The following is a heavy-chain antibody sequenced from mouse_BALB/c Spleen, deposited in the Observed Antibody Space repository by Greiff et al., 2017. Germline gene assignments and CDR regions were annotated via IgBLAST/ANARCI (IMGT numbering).Heavy chain of an antibody. CDR3: ARFYGSSLWYFDV. Sequence: EVKLQESGGGLVQPGGSRKLSCAASGFTFSSFGMHWVRQAPEKGLEWVAYISSGSSTIYYADTVKGRFTISRDNPKNTLFLQMTSLRSEDTAMYYCARFYGSSLWYFDVWGAGTTVTVSS. D-gene: IGHD1-1*01. V-gene: IGHV5-17*02. CDR1: GFTFSSFG. CDR2: ISSGSSTI. J-gene: IGHJ1*01.